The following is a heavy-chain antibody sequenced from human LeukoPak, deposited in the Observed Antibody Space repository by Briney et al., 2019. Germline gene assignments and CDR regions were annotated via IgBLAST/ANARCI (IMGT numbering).Heavy chain of an antibody. Sequence: PGGSLRLSCAASGFTFSSYAMSWVRQAPGKGLEWVSAISGSGGSTYYADSVKGWFTISRDNSKNTLYLQMNSLRAEDTAVYYCAKIGRVVPAAIDAFDIWGQGTMVTVSS. CDR3: AKIGRVVPAAIDAFDI. V-gene: IGHV3-23*01. D-gene: IGHD2-2*01. CDR2: ISGSGGST. CDR1: GFTFSSYA. J-gene: IGHJ3*02.